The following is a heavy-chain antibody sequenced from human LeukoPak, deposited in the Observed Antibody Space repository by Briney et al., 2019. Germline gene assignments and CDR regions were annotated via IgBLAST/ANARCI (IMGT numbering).Heavy chain of an antibody. V-gene: IGHV1-2*02. Sequence: GASVKVSCKASGYTFTGYYIHWVRQAPGQGLEWMGWIYPYSGDTNYAQNFQGRVTMTRDTSISTAYMELSSLKSDDTAVYYCARDRNSGSSLDIWGQETMLTVSS. CDR1: GYTFTGYY. J-gene: IGHJ3*02. CDR2: IYPYSGDT. CDR3: ARDRNSGSSLDI. D-gene: IGHD6-6*01.